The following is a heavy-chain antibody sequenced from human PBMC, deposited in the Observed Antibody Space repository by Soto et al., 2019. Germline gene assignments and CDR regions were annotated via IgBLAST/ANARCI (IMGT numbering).Heavy chain of an antibody. CDR1: GFTFSDYG. Sequence: QVQLLESGGGAVQPGRSLRLSCAASGFTFSDYGIHWVRQSPGKGLEWVAVIGDDGTAKVYTDSVKGRFIMSRDNSKNTLYLQMDSLREEDTAVYYCAKEATHGRWYLDLWGRGTLVTVSS. CDR2: IGDDGTAK. V-gene: IGHV3-30*18. CDR3: AKEATHGRWYLDL. J-gene: IGHJ2*01.